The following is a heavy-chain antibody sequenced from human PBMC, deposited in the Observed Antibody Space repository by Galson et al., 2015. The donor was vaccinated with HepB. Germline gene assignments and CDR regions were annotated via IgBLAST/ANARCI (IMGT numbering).Heavy chain of an antibody. V-gene: IGHV3-30-3*01. CDR3: ARDIERLDY. CDR1: GFTFSSYA. Sequence: SLRLSCAASGFTFSSYAMHWVRQAPGKGLEWVAVISYDGSNKYYADSVKGRFTIPRDNSKNTLYLQMNSLRAEDTAVYYCARDIERLDYWGQGTLVTVSS. CDR2: ISYDGSNK. D-gene: IGHD1-26*01. J-gene: IGHJ4*02.